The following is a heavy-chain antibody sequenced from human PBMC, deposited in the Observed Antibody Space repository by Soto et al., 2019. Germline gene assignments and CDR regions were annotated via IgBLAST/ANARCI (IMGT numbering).Heavy chain of an antibody. CDR1: GFSFSGYA. J-gene: IGHJ4*02. Sequence: EAQLLESGGSLVQPGGSLRLSCAASGFSFSGYAMNWVRQAPGKGLEWVSIISGAGDRTYYADSVKGRFTISRDNSKNTLYLQMNSLRVEDSAVYHCAKATRGPMSSRSSDANHFDSWGLGTLVAVSS. V-gene: IGHV3-23*01. CDR2: ISGAGDRT. D-gene: IGHD6-13*01. CDR3: AKATRGPMSSRSSDANHFDS.